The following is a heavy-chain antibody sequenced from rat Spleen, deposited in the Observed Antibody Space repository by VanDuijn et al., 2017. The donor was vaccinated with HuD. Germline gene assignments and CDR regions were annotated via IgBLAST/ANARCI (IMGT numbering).Heavy chain of an antibody. V-gene: IGHV5-22*01. D-gene: IGHD4-1*01. Sequence: EVQLVESDGGLVQPGRSLKLSCAASGFTFSDYYMAWVRQAPETGLEWVASISYEGTNTYYGDSVKGRFTISRDDAKRTLYLQMDSLRSEDTATYYCTTGLHWGQGVMVTVSS. CDR1: GFTFSDYY. CDR2: ISYEGTNT. CDR3: TTGLH. J-gene: IGHJ2*01.